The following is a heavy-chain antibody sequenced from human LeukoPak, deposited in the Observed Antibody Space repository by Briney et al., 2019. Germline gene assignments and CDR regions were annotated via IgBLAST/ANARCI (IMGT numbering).Heavy chain of an antibody. Sequence: GGSLRLSCAASGFTFSSYAMSWVRQAPGKGLEWVSYISSSGSTIYYADSVKGRFTISRDNAKNSLYLQMNSLRAEDTAVYYCARVMRITGTTLGYWGQGTLVTVSS. CDR1: GFTFSSYA. CDR3: ARVMRITGTTLGY. D-gene: IGHD1-7*01. J-gene: IGHJ4*02. CDR2: ISSSGSTI. V-gene: IGHV3-48*04.